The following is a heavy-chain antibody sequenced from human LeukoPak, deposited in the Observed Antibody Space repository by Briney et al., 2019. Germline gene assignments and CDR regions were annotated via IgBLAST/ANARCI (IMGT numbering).Heavy chain of an antibody. CDR2: ISGSATST. V-gene: IGHV3-23*01. Sequence: SGGSLRLSCAASGFTFSSYAMSWVRQAPGKGLEWVSAISGSATSTSYADSVKGRFTISRDNSKNTLYLQMNSLRAEDTAVYYCARVAFRSSSYISGIDYWGQGTLVTVSS. J-gene: IGHJ4*02. D-gene: IGHD1-14*01. CDR3: ARVAFRSSSYISGIDY. CDR1: GFTFSSYA.